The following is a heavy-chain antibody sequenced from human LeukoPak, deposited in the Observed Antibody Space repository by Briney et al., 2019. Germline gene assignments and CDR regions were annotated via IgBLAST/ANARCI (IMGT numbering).Heavy chain of an antibody. CDR1: GGSISSNTYY. CDR3: ATSDTVSTYNWFDP. D-gene: IGHD5/OR15-5a*01. J-gene: IGHJ5*02. Sequence: PSETLSLTCTVSGGSISSNTYYWGWIRRPPGKGLGWIGNIHYSGSTYYNPSLKSRVTISVDTSKNQFSLNLSSLTAADTAVYYCATSDTVSTYNWFDPWGQGTLVTVSS. CDR2: IHYSGST. V-gene: IGHV4-39*01.